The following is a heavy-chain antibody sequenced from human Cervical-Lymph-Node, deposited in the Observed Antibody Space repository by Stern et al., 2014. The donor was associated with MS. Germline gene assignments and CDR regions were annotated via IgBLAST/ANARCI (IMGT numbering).Heavy chain of an antibody. V-gene: IGHV3-30*04. D-gene: IGHD3-3*02. Sequence: VQLVQSGGGVDQPGRSLKLSCKASGFTFTNYSMHWVRQAPGKGLECVAVISYDTKSKYYVDSVKARFTVSRDNSNNTQWLQMSSLRPDDTAVYYYARPWCEHCCSWGQGILVTVSS. CDR1: GFTFTNYS. CDR3: ARPWCEHCCS. J-gene: IGHJ5*02. CDR2: ISYDTKSK.